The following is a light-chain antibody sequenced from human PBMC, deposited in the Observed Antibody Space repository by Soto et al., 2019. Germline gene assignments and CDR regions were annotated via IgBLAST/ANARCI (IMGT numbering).Light chain of an antibody. CDR2: DVS. V-gene: IGLV2-14*01. CDR3: CSYPTSNTRQLV. Sequence: QSVVTQPASVSGSPGQSITISCTGTSSDVGGYNYVSWYQQHPDKAPKFMIYDVSNRPSGVSNRFSGSKSGNTASLTISGLQAEDEADYYCCSYPTSNTRQLVFATGTKV. CDR1: SSDVGGYNY. J-gene: IGLJ1*01.